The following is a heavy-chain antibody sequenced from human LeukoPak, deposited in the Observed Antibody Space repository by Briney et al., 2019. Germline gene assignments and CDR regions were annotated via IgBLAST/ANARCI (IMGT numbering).Heavy chain of an antibody. CDR1: GGTFSSYA. J-gene: IGHJ3*02. D-gene: IGHD3-22*01. V-gene: IGHV1-18*01. CDR3: ARSYYDSSGYYYMGAFDI. Sequence: ASVKVSCKASGGTFSSYAISWVRQAPGQGLEWMGWISAYNGNTNYAQKLQGRVTMTTDTSTSTAYMELRSLRSDDTAVYYCARSYYDSSGYYYMGAFDIWGQGTMVTVSS. CDR2: ISAYNGNT.